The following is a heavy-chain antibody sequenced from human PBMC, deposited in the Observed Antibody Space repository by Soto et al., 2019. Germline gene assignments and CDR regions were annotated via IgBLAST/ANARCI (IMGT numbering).Heavy chain of an antibody. CDR1: GGSISSGGYY. Sequence: NPSETLSLTCTVSGGSISSGGYYWSWIRQHPGKGLEWIGYIYYSGSTYYNPSLKSRVTISVDTSKNQFSLKLSSVTAADTAVYYCASRIAVATCFDYWGQGTLVTVSS. J-gene: IGHJ4*02. D-gene: IGHD6-19*01. V-gene: IGHV4-31*03. CDR3: ASRIAVATCFDY. CDR2: IYYSGST.